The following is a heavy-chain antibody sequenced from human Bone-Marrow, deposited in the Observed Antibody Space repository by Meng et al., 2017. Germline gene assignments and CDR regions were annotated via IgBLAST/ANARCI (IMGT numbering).Heavy chain of an antibody. Sequence: SETLSPTCTVSGGAISSGSYYWSWIRQPAGKGLEWIGRIYTSGSTNYNPSLKSRVTISVDTSKNQFSLKLSSVTAADTAVYYCARALGYWGQGTLVTVSS. CDR1: GGAISSGSYY. V-gene: IGHV4-61*02. J-gene: IGHJ4*02. CDR2: IYTSGST. CDR3: ARALGY. D-gene: IGHD7-27*01.